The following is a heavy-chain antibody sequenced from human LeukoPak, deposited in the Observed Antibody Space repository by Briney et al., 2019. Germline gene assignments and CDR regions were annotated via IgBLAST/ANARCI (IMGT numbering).Heavy chain of an antibody. CDR2: ISSSSYI. J-gene: IGHJ4*02. CDR3: AREAYDILTGYYFDY. Sequence: GGSLRLSCAASGFTFSSYSMNWVRQAPGKGLEWVSPISSSSYIYYADSVKGRFTISRDNAKNSLYLQMSSLRAEDTAVYYCAREAYDILTGYYFDYWGQGTLVTVSS. CDR1: GFTFSSYS. D-gene: IGHD3-9*01. V-gene: IGHV3-21*01.